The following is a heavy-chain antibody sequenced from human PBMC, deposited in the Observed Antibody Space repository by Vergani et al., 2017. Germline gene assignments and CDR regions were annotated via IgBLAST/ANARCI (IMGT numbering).Heavy chain of an antibody. CDR2: ISGSGGST. Sequence: EVQLLESGGGLVQPGGSLRLSCAASGFTFSSYAMSWVRQAPGKGLEWVSAISGSGGSTYYADSVKGRFTISRDNSKNTLYLQMNSLRAEDTAVYYCAKAPTETYYDFWSGYYGYYFDYWGQGTLVTVSS. CDR1: GFTFSSYA. CDR3: AKAPTETYYDFWSGYYGYYFDY. V-gene: IGHV3-23*01. J-gene: IGHJ4*02. D-gene: IGHD3-3*01.